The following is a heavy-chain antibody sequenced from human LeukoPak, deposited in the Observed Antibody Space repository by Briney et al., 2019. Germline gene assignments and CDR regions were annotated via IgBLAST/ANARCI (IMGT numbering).Heavy chain of an antibody. CDR2: ISAYNGNT. V-gene: IGHV1-18*01. Sequence: ASVKVSCKASGYTFTSYGISWVRQAPGQGLEWMGWISAYNGNTNYAQKLQGRVTMTTDTSTNTAYMELRSLRSVDTAVYYCAREVMVRRASNWFDPWGQGTLVTVSS. CDR1: GYTFTSYG. CDR3: AREVMVRRASNWFDP. J-gene: IGHJ5*02. D-gene: IGHD3-10*01.